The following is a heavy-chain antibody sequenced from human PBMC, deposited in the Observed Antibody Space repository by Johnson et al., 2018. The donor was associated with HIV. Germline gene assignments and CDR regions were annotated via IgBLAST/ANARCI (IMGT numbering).Heavy chain of an antibody. CDR2: IRYDGSNK. Sequence: QVQLVESGGGVVQPGGSLRLSCAASGFTFSSYGMHWVRQAPGKGLEWVAFIRYDGSNKYYADSVKGRFTISRDNSKNTLYLQMNSLRDEDTAVYYCAREYYYDSSGTPVFDIWGQGTMVTVSS. CDR1: GFTFSSYG. D-gene: IGHD3-22*01. J-gene: IGHJ3*02. CDR3: AREYYYDSSGTPVFDI. V-gene: IGHV3-30*02.